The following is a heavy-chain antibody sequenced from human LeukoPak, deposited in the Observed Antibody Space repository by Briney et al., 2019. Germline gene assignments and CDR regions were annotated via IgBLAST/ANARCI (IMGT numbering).Heavy chain of an antibody. CDR1: VYTFTSYG. J-gene: IGHJ4*02. CDR2: ISAYNGNT. V-gene: IGHV1-18*01. Sequence: ASVKVSRKASVYTFTSYGISWVRQPPGQGLEWMGWISAYNGNTNYAQKLQGRVTMTTDTSTSTAYMEQRSLRSDDTAVYYCARVSGVVSEIDYWGQGTLVTVSS. D-gene: IGHD3-3*01. CDR3: ARVSGVVSEIDY.